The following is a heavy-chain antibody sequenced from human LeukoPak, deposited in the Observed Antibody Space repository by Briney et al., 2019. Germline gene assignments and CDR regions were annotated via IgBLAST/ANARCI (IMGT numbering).Heavy chain of an antibody. J-gene: IGHJ4*02. CDR3: ARVATTIFGVVIFDY. V-gene: IGHV4-59*01. CDR1: GGSISSYY. D-gene: IGHD3-3*01. Sequence: SETLSLTCTVSGGSISSYYWSWIRQPPGKGLERIGYIYYSGSTNYNPSLKSRVTISVDTSKNQFSLKLSSVTAADTAVYYCARVATTIFGVVIFDYWGQGTLVTVSS. CDR2: IYYSGST.